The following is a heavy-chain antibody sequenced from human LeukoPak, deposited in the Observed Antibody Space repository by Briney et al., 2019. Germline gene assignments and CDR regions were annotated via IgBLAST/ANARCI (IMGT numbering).Heavy chain of an antibody. CDR1: GFTFDDYA. CDR2: ISGDGAST. J-gene: IGHJ4*02. CDR3: AKVSKRGIIPIDY. V-gene: IGHV3-43*02. Sequence: GGSLRLSCAASGFTFDDYAMHWVRQAPGKGLEGVSLISGDGASTYYADSVKGRFTISRDNSKNSLYLQMNSLRTEDTALYYCAKVSKRGIIPIDYWGQGTLVTVSS. D-gene: IGHD3-10*01.